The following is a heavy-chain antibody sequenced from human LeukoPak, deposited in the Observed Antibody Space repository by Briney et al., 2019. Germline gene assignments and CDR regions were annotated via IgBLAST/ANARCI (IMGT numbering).Heavy chain of an antibody. CDR1: GFTFSSYG. CDR2: ISGSGGST. D-gene: IGHD6-13*01. J-gene: IGHJ4*02. V-gene: IGHV3-23*01. Sequence: PGGSLRLSCAASGFTFSSYGMHWVRQAPGKGLEWVSLISGSGGSTYYADSVKGRFTISRDNSKNTLYLQMNSLGVEDTAVYYCARDRHSTSWLVEYWGQGTLVTVSS. CDR3: ARDRHSTSWLVEY.